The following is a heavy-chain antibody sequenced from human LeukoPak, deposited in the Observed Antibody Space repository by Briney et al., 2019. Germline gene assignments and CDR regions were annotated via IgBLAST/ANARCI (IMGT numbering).Heavy chain of an antibody. Sequence: SETLSLTCTVSGGSISSSSYYWGWIRQPPGKGLEWIGSIYYSGSTYYNPSLKSRVTISVNTSKNQFSLKLSSVTAADTAVYYCARKVGGGGAFDIWGQGTMVTVSS. J-gene: IGHJ3*02. CDR2: IYYSGST. CDR1: GGSISSSSYY. V-gene: IGHV4-39*01. CDR3: ARKVGGGGAFDI. D-gene: IGHD3-16*01.